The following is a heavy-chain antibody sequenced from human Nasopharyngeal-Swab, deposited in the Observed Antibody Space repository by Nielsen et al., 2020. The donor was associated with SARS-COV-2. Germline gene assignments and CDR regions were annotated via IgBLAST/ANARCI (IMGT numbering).Heavy chain of an antibody. V-gene: IGHV3-21*01. J-gene: IGHJ3*02. D-gene: IGHD3-22*01. CDR2: ISSSSSYI. CDR3: ARDMVPYYYDSSGYYYGPDAFDI. Sequence: GESLKISCAASGFTFSSYSMNWVRQAPGKGLEWVSSISSSSSYIYYADSVKGRFTISRDNAKNSLYLQMNSLRAEDTAVYYCARDMVPYYYDSSGYYYGPDAFDIWGQGTMVTVSS. CDR1: GFTFSSYS.